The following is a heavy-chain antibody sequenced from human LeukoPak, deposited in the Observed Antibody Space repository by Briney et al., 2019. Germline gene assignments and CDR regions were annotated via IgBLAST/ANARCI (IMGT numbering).Heavy chain of an antibody. D-gene: IGHD5-18*01. J-gene: IGHJ4*02. CDR1: GFTVSSNY. Sequence: GGSLRLSCAASGFTVSSNYMSWVGQAPGKGLEWVSVIYSGGSTYYADSVKGPFTTSRDNSKNTLYLQMNSLRAEDTAVYYCARDSRGYSYGFDYWGQGTLVTVSS. CDR3: ARDSRGYSYGFDY. V-gene: IGHV3-53*01. CDR2: IYSGGST.